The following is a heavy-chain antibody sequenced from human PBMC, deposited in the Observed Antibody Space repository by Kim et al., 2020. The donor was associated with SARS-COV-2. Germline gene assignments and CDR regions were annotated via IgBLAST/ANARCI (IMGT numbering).Heavy chain of an antibody. D-gene: IGHD1-26*01. Sequence: DPVKGRFTISRDNSKNTLYLQMNSLRAEDTAVYYCAKDPEGELLSWFDPWGQGTLVTVSS. V-gene: IGHV3-23*01. CDR3: AKDPEGELLSWFDP. J-gene: IGHJ5*02.